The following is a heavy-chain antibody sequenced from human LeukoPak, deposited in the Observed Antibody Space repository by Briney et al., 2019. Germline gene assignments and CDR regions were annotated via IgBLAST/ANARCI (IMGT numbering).Heavy chain of an antibody. Sequence: GGSLRLSCAVSGFTLSSYAMSWVRQAPGKGLEWVSGISGSGGSTYYADSVKGRFTISRDNSKNTLYLQVNSLRAEGTAVYYCAKDTTLVLDAFDIWGQGTMVTVSS. D-gene: IGHD1-1*01. J-gene: IGHJ3*02. CDR1: GFTLSSYA. CDR2: ISGSGGST. V-gene: IGHV3-23*01. CDR3: AKDTTLVLDAFDI.